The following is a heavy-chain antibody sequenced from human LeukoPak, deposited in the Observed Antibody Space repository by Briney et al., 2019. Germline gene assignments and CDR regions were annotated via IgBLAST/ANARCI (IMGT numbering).Heavy chain of an antibody. CDR2: INSVSSHI. CDR3: AKESENCDAACYALNDW. Sequence: GGSLRLSCAASGFTFSSYSMSWVRQAPGKGLEWVALINSVSSHIYYADSVKGRFTISGDNAKNSLYLQMNSLRAEDTAIYYCAKESENCDAACYALNDWWGQGTLVTVSS. CDR1: GFTFSSYS. V-gene: IGHV3-21*04. D-gene: IGHD2-21*02. J-gene: IGHJ4*02.